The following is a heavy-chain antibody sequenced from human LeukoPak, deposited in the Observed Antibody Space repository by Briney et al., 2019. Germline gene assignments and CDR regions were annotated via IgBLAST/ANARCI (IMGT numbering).Heavy chain of an antibody. CDR1: GGSISSYY. D-gene: IGHD6-6*01. J-gene: IGHJ5*02. CDR2: IYTSGST. CDR3: ARQVDGSSSANNWFDP. Sequence: SETLSLTCTVSGGSISSYYWSWIRQPPGKGLEWIGYIYTSGSTNYNPSLKSRVTISVDASKNQFSLKLSSVTAADTAVYYCARQVDGSSSANNWFDPWGQGTLVTVSS. V-gene: IGHV4-4*09.